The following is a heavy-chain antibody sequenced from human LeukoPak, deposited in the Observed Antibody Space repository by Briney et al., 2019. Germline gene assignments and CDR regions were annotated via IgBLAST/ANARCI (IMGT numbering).Heavy chain of an antibody. CDR2: ISAYKGNT. CDR3: ARYCGGGSCYPQRFDY. CDR1: GYTFTSYG. Sequence: WASAKVSCKASGYTFTSYGISWVRQAPGQGLEWMGWISAYKGNTNYAQKLQGRLTMTTDTSTSTAYMGLRSLRSDDTAVYYCARYCGGGSCYPQRFDYWGQGTLVTVSS. J-gene: IGHJ4*02. V-gene: IGHV1-18*01. D-gene: IGHD2-15*01.